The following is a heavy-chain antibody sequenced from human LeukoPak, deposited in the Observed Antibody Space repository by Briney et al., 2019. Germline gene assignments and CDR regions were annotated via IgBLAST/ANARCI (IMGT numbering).Heavy chain of an antibody. CDR2: IYYSGST. D-gene: IGHD3-3*01. V-gene: IGHV4-39*07. CDR1: GGSISSSSYY. Sequence: PSETLSLTCTVSGGSISSSSYYWGWIRQPPGKGLEWIGSIYYSGSTYYNPSLKSRVTISVDTSKNQFSLKLSSVTAADTAVYYCARGLLDFGVVIEYYYYMDVWGKGTTVTVSS. J-gene: IGHJ6*03. CDR3: ARGLLDFGVVIEYYYYMDV.